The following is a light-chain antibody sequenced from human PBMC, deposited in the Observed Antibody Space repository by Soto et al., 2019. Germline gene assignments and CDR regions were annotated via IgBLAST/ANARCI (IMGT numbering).Light chain of an antibody. J-gene: IGKJ5*01. Sequence: DIQLPQSPSTLSASVGDRITITCRASQSISSWLAWYQQKPGKAPKLLIYDASSLESGVPSRFSGSGSGIEFTLTISSLQPDDFATYYCQQYNSYSITFGQGTRLEIK. V-gene: IGKV1-5*01. CDR1: QSISSW. CDR3: QQYNSYSIT. CDR2: DAS.